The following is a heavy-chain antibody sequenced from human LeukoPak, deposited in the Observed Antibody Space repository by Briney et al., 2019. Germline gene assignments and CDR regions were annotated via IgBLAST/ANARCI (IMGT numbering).Heavy chain of an antibody. CDR3: ARVGYSNYVLWN. V-gene: IGHV3-7*01. D-gene: IGHD4-11*01. Sequence: GGSLRLSCAASGFTFSSNVMTWVRQAPGEGLEWVANIKQDGSEKYYVDSVKGRFTISRDNAKNSLYLQMNSLRAEDTAVYYCARVGYSNYVLWNWGQGTLVTVSS. J-gene: IGHJ4*02. CDR1: GFTFSSNV. CDR2: IKQDGSEK.